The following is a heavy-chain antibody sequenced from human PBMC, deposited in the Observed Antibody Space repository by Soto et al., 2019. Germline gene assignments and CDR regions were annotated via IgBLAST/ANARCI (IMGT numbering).Heavy chain of an antibody. J-gene: IGHJ4*02. Sequence: GGSLRLSCSASGFTFSSYAMHWVRQAPGKGLEYVSAISSNGGSTYYANSVKGRFTISRDNSKNTLYLQMGSLRAEDMAVYYCASDSSGYSTAGPTFDYWGQGTLVTVSS. CDR3: ASDSSGYSTAGPTFDY. D-gene: IGHD3-22*01. CDR2: ISSNGGST. CDR1: GFTFSSYA. V-gene: IGHV3-64*01.